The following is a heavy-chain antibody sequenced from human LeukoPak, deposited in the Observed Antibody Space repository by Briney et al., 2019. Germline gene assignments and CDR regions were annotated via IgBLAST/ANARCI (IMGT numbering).Heavy chain of an antibody. Sequence: ASVKVSCKASGYIFTKYVVHWVRRAPGQRPEWMGWIKAGNGDTKYSQNFQDRLTITRDTSASTVYVELSSLTSEDTALYYCARDDCGDTCYPGGYWGQGTLVTVSS. D-gene: IGHD2-21*01. J-gene: IGHJ4*02. V-gene: IGHV1-3*01. CDR3: ARDDCGDTCYPGGY. CDR1: GYIFTKYV. CDR2: IKAGNGDT.